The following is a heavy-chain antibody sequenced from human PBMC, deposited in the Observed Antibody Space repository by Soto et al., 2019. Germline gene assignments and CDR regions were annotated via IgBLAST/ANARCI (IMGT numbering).Heavy chain of an antibody. CDR3: ARPLGGDSSGYSSSYYAIDV. CDR2: ITLRDRYV. Sequence: GESLKISCQASGDSLTTYWIGWVRQMPGRGLEWMGRITLRDRYVIYRPSFHGPVTMSVDKSTNTAFLQWSSLRASDTAMYYCARPLGGDSSGYSSSYYAIDVWGQGTTVTVSS. CDR1: GDSLTTYW. D-gene: IGHD3-22*01. J-gene: IGHJ6*02. V-gene: IGHV5-10-1*01.